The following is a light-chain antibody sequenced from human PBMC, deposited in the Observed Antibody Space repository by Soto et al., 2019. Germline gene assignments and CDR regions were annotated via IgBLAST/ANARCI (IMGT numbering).Light chain of an antibody. CDR2: KVS. V-gene: IGKV2-30*01. Sequence: DVVMTQSPLSLPVTLGQPASISCRSSQSLVYSDGNTYLNWFHQRPGQSPRRLIYKVSNRDYGVPDRFCGSGSGTDFTLKISRVEAEDVGVYYCMQGTYWPRLTFGGGTKVEIK. J-gene: IGKJ4*01. CDR1: QSLVYSDGNTY. CDR3: MQGTYWPRLT.